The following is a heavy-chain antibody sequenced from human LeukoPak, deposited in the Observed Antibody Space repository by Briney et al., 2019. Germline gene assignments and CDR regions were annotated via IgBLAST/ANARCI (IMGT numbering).Heavy chain of an antibody. CDR2: IIPIFGTA. D-gene: IGHD2-8*01. V-gene: IGHV1-69*13. CDR3: AIGYCTNGVCAHTPYGMDV. CDR1: GGTFSSYA. J-gene: IGHJ6*02. Sequence: GASVKVSCKASGGTFSSYAISWVRQAPGQGLEWMGGIIPIFGTANYAQKFQGRVTITADESTSTAYMELSSLRSEDTAVYYCAIGYCTNGVCAHTPYGMDVWGQGTTVTVSS.